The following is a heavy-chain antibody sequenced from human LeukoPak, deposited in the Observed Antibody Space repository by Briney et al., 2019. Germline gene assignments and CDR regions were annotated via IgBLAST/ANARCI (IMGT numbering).Heavy chain of an antibody. J-gene: IGHJ4*02. CDR1: GGSISSYY. CDR2: IYHSGRT. D-gene: IGHD3-10*01. CDR3: ARLVYYYGSGSYDY. Sequence: SETLSLTCTVSGGSISSYYWSWIRLPPGKGLEWIGSIYHSGRTFYNPSLKSRVTISVDTSKNQFSLKLSSVTAADTAVYYCARLVYYYGSGSYDYWGQGTLVTVSS. V-gene: IGHV4-59*05.